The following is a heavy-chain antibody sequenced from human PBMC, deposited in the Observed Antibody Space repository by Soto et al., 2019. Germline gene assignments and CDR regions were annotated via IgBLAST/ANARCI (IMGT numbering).Heavy chain of an antibody. CDR3: ARDLGIAEIFDY. V-gene: IGHV3-9*01. CDR2: ISWNSGSI. Sequence: GGSLRLSCAASGFTFDDYAMHWVRQAPGKGLEWVSGISWNSGSIGYADSVKGRFTISRDNAKNSLYLQMNSLRAEDTAVYYCARDLGIAEIFDYWGQGTLVTVSS. J-gene: IGHJ4*02. CDR1: GFTFDDYA. D-gene: IGHD6-13*01.